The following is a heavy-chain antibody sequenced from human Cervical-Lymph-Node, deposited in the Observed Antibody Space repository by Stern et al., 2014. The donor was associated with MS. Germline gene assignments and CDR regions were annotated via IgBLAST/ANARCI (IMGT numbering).Heavy chain of an antibody. Sequence: QVQLVQSGAEVKKPGSSVKVSCKASGGTFSSYAISWVRQAPGQGLEWMGGIIPIFGTANYEQKFQGRVTITADESTSTAYMELSSLRSEDTAVYYCARDRRYYDSSGYYRTTYFDYWGQGTLVTVSS. CDR2: IIPIFGTA. CDR3: ARDRRYYDSSGYYRTTYFDY. D-gene: IGHD3-22*01. J-gene: IGHJ4*02. V-gene: IGHV1-69*12. CDR1: GGTFSSYA.